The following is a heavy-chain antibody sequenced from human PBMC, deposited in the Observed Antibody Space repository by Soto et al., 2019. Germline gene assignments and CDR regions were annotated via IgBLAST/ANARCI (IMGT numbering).Heavy chain of an antibody. CDR3: ARERYQVLSDGMDV. J-gene: IGHJ6*02. D-gene: IGHD2-8*01. V-gene: IGHV1-69*06. CDR1: GGTFSSYA. Sequence: SVKVSCKASGGTFSSYAISWVRQAPGQGLEWMGGIIPIFGTANYAQKFQGRVTITADKSTSTAYMELSSLRSEDTAVYYCARERYQVLSDGMDVWGQGTSVTVSS. CDR2: IIPIFGTA.